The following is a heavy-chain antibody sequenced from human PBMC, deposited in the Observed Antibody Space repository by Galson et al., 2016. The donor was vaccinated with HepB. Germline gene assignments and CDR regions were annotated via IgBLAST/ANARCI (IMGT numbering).Heavy chain of an antibody. Sequence: SLRLSCAASGFTFNTYAMHWVRQPPAPGKGLEYVSAISNGGTTYYAESVKGRFTISRDNSKNMLYLQMGSLRPEDMAVYYCATDVRGGASDIWGQGTMVTVSS. D-gene: IGHD3-16*01. J-gene: IGHJ3*02. CDR2: ISNGGTT. CDR1: GFTFNTYA. V-gene: IGHV3-64*02. CDR3: ATDVRGGASDI.